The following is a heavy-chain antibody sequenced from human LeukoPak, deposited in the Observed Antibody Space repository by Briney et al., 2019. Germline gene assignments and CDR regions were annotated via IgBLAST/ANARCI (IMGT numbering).Heavy chain of an antibody. Sequence: SQTLSLTCTVSGGSISSGSYYWSWLRQPAGKGLEWIGRIYTSGSTNYNPSLKSRVTISVDTSKNQFSLKLSSVTAADTAVYYCARDPLYSSSSGTDYWGQGTLVTVSS. CDR3: ARDPLYSSSSGTDY. CDR2: IYTSGST. D-gene: IGHD6-6*01. J-gene: IGHJ4*02. CDR1: GGSISSGSYY. V-gene: IGHV4-61*02.